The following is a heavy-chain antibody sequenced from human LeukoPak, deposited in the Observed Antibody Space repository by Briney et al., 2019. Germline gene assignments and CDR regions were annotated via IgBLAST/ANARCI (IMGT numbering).Heavy chain of an antibody. J-gene: IGHJ3*02. CDR2: IYYSGST. CDR3: ARVPIDYGAFDI. D-gene: IGHD3-16*01. V-gene: IGHV4-30-4*01. Sequence: SETLSLTCTVSGGSISSGDYYWSWIRQPPGKGLEWIGYIYYSGSTYYNPSLKSRVTISVDTSKNQFSLKLSSVTAADTAVYYCARVPIDYGAFDIWGQGTMVTVSP. CDR1: GGSISSGDYY.